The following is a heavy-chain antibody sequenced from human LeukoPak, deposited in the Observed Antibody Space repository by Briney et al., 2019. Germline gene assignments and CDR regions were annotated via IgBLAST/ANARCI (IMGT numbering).Heavy chain of an antibody. CDR1: GYTFTGYY. Sequence: ASVKVSCKASGYTFTGYYMHWVRQAPGQGLEWMGWINPNSGGTNYAQKFQGRVTMTRDTSISTAYMELSRLRSDDTAVYYCARARSFGEAFDYWGQGTLVTVSS. D-gene: IGHD3-10*01. CDR2: INPNSGGT. V-gene: IGHV1-2*02. J-gene: IGHJ4*02. CDR3: ARARSFGEAFDY.